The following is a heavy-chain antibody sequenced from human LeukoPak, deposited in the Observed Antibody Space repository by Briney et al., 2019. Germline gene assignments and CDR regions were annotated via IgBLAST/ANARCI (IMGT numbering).Heavy chain of an antibody. CDR2: MNPNSGGT. J-gene: IGHJ4*02. CDR1: GYTFTAYY. D-gene: IGHD2-2*01. V-gene: IGHV1-2*02. CDR3: ASTRSENFFFDY. Sequence: GASVKVSCKASGYTFTAYYMHWVRQAPGQGLEWMGWMNPNSGGTNYAQKFEGRVTMTRDTSISTAYMELSRLRSDDTAVYYCASTRSENFFFDYWGQGTLVTVSS.